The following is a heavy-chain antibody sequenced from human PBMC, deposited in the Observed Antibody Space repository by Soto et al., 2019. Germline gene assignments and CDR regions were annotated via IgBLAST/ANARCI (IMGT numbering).Heavy chain of an antibody. Sequence: QVQLVQSGAEVRKPGASVKVSCKPSGYTFNTYYLHWLRQAPGQALEWMGVIHPSGGGTTYAQKFLGRVTVTRDTSTTAAFMALSSLRSDDTAVYYCARGGHIAVVTASFDNWGQGTLVTVSS. CDR3: ARGGHIAVVTASFDN. CDR1: GYTFNTYY. V-gene: IGHV1-46*02. D-gene: IGHD2-21*02. J-gene: IGHJ4*02. CDR2: IHPSGGGT.